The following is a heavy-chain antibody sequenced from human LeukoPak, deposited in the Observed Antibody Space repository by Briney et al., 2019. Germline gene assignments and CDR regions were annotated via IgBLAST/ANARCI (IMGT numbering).Heavy chain of an antibody. Sequence: GGSLRLSCVPSGFSFINYAMSWVRQAPGKGLEWVSSISGSGGSTHYVDSVKGRFTISRDKTKNTLYLQMNSLRAEDTAVYYCAKSSYYDASGYYREYYFDSWGQGTLVTVSS. D-gene: IGHD3-22*01. CDR2: ISGSGGST. CDR3: AKSSYYDASGYYREYYFDS. CDR1: GFSFINYA. V-gene: IGHV3-23*01. J-gene: IGHJ4*02.